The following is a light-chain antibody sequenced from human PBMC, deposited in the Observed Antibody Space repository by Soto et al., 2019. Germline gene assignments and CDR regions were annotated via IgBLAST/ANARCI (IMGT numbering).Light chain of an antibody. CDR1: QTIGRNY. Sequence: EIVWTQSPGTRSLSPGETATLSCRASQTIGRNYLAWYQQKPCQAPRLLIYGASTRATGIPARFSGSGSGTEFTLTINRLQPDDSATYYCQQYESFSVWTFGQGTKVDIK. J-gene: IGKJ1*01. CDR2: GAS. V-gene: IGKV3-20*01. CDR3: QQYESFSVWT.